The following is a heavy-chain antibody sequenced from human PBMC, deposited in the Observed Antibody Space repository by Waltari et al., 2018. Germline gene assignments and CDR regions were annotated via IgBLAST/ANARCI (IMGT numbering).Heavy chain of an antibody. CDR2: IYHSGST. J-gene: IGHJ5*02. CDR1: GYSISSGYY. V-gene: IGHV4-38-2*02. CDR3: ARESLAAAGTGNWFDP. Sequence: QVQLQESGPGLVKPSETLSLTCAVSGYSISSGYYWGWIRQPPGKGLEWIGSIYHSGSTYYNPSLKSRVTISVDTSKNQFSLKLSAVTAADTAVYYCARESLAAAGTGNWFDPWGQGTLVTVSS. D-gene: IGHD6-13*01.